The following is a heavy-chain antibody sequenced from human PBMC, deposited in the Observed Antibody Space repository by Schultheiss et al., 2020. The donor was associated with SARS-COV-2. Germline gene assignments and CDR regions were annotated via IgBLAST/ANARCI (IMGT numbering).Heavy chain of an antibody. Sequence: GSLRLSCAASGFTFSSYAMSWIRQPAGKGLEWIGRIYTSGSTNYNPSFKSRVTISADTSKNQFSLKLSSVTAADTAVYYCARDSGSYGEGYYYYYGMDVWGQGTTVTVSS. D-gene: IGHD1-26*01. J-gene: IGHJ6*02. CDR3: ARDSGSYGEGYYYYYGMDV. CDR2: IYTSGST. CDR1: GFTFSSYA. V-gene: IGHV4-4*07.